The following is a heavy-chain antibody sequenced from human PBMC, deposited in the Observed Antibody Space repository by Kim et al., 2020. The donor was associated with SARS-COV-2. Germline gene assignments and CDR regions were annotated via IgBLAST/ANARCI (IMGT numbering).Heavy chain of an antibody. CDR3: AGVSGSSDAFDI. Sequence: SETLSLTCTVSGDSVSGGSYYWSWIRQPPGKGLEWIGYIHYSGSTNYNPSLKSRVTISVDTSKNQFSLKLRSVTAADTAVYSCAGVSGSSDAFDIWGQGTTVTVSS. CDR2: IHYSGST. D-gene: IGHD3-10*01. CDR1: GDSVSGGSYY. J-gene: IGHJ3*02. V-gene: IGHV4-61*01.